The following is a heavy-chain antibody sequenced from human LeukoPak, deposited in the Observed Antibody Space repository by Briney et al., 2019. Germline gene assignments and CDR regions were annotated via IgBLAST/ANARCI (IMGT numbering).Heavy chain of an antibody. J-gene: IGHJ4*02. CDR3: AKDREGITGDY. D-gene: IGHD1-20*01. CDR1: GFTFSSYG. CDR2: ISYDGSNK. V-gene: IGHV3-30*18. Sequence: GGSLRLSCAASGFTFSSYGMHWVRQAPGKGLEWVAVISYDGSNKYYADSVKGRFTISRDNSKSTLYLQMNSLRAEDTAVYYCAKDREGITGDYWGQGTLVTVSS.